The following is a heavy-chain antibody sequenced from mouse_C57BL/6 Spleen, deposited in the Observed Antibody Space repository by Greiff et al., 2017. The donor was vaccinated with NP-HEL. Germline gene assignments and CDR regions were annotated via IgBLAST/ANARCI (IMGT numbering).Heavy chain of an antibody. CDR1: GYAFSSSW. V-gene: IGHV1-82*01. J-gene: IGHJ3*01. Sequence: VQLQQSGPELVKPGASVKISCKASGYAFSSSWMNWVKQRPGKGLEWIGRIYPGDGDTNYNGKFKGKATLTADKSSSTAYMQLSSLTSEDSAVYFCARDWDVAAYWGQGTLVTVSA. CDR2: IYPGDGDT. D-gene: IGHD4-1*01. CDR3: ARDWDVAAY.